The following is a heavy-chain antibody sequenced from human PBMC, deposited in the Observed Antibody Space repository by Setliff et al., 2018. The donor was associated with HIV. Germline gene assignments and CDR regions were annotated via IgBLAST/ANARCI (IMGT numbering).Heavy chain of an antibody. CDR2: IYTSGST. D-gene: IGHD3-22*01. CDR3: ARASTMIVVVIKGFDI. CDR1: GGSISSYY. J-gene: IGHJ3*02. V-gene: IGHV4-4*08. Sequence: SETLSLTCTVSGGSISSYYWSWIRQPPGKGLEWIGYIYTSGSTSYNPSLNSRVTISLDTSKNQFSLKLSSVTAADTAVYYCARASTMIVVVIKGFDIWGQGTMVT.